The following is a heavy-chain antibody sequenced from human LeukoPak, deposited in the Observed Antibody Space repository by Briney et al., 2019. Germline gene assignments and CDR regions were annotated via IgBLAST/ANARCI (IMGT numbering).Heavy chain of an antibody. V-gene: IGHV3-13*01. CDR1: GSSFSTYD. J-gene: IGHJ6*02. CDR3: ARAYYGSGSPTYGMDV. Sequence: PGGSLRLSCAASGSSFSTYDMHWARQATGKGPEWVSGIGPAGDTYYPGSVKGRFTISRENAKNSLYLQMSSLRAGDTAVYYCARAYYGSGSPTYGMDVWGQGTTVTVSS. CDR2: IGPAGDT. D-gene: IGHD3-10*01.